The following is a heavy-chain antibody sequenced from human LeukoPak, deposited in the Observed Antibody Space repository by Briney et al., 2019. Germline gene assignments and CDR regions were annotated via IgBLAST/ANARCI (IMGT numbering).Heavy chain of an antibody. CDR2: INPNSGGT. J-gene: IGHJ4*02. V-gene: IGHV1-2*02. D-gene: IGHD6-13*01. Sequence: AASVKVSCKATGYTFTTYDISWVRQTTGQGLEWMGWINPNSGGTNYAQKFQGRVTMTRDTSISTAYMELSRLRSDDTAVYYCARAVVRNPLAAAGLHWGQGTLVTVSS. CDR1: GYTFTTYD. CDR3: ARAVVRNPLAAAGLH.